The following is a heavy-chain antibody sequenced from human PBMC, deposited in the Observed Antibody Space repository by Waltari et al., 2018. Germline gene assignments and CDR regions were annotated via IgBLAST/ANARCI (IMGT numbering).Heavy chain of an antibody. CDR3: ARYPEYCSSTSCYMDDAFDI. J-gene: IGHJ3*02. V-gene: IGHV1-3*01. CDR1: GYTFTSYA. Sequence: QVQLVQSGAEVKKPGASVKVSCKASGYTFTSYAMHWVRQAPGQRLEWMGWINAGNGNTKYSQKFQGRVTITRDTSASTAYMELSSLRSEDTAVYYCARYPEYCSSTSCYMDDAFDIWGQGTMVTVSS. CDR2: INAGNGNT. D-gene: IGHD2-2*02.